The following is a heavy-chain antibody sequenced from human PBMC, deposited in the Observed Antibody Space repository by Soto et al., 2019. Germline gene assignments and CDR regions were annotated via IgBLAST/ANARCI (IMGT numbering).Heavy chain of an antibody. CDR3: AREGGGIAAAGTWFDP. CDR2: IIPILGIA. J-gene: IGHJ5*02. D-gene: IGHD6-13*01. CDR1: GGTFSSYT. V-gene: IGHV1-69*08. Sequence: QVQLVQSGAEVKKPGSSVKVSCKASGGTFSSYTISWVRQAPGQGLEWMGRIIPILGIANYAQKFQGRVTITADKSTNKAYMELSSPRSEDTAVYYCAREGGGIAAAGTWFDPWGQGTLVTVSS.